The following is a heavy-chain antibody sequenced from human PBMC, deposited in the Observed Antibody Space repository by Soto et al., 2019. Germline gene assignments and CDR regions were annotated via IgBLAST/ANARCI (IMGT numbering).Heavy chain of an antibody. J-gene: IGHJ5*02. Sequence: SETLSLTCAVSGGSISSSNWWSWVRQPPGKGLEWIGEIYHSGSTNYNPSLKSRVTISVDKSKNQFPLKLSSVTAADTAVYYCARTRKMITFGGVIVLNWFDPWGQGTLVTVSS. CDR2: IYHSGST. D-gene: IGHD3-16*02. V-gene: IGHV4-4*02. CDR3: ARTRKMITFGGVIVLNWFDP. CDR1: GGSISSSNW.